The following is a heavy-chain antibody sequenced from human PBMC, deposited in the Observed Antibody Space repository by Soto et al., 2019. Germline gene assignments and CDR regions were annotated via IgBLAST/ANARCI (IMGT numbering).Heavy chain of an antibody. Sequence: EASVKVSCKSSGYTFTSYDINCVRQATGQGLEWMGWMNPNSGNTGYAQKFQGRVTMTRNTSISTAYMELSSLRSEDTAVYYCARFETSYYDFWSGYYRGSNWFDPWGQGTLVTVSS. CDR3: ARFETSYYDFWSGYYRGSNWFDP. CDR1: GYTFTSYD. V-gene: IGHV1-8*01. CDR2: MNPNSGNT. D-gene: IGHD3-3*01. J-gene: IGHJ5*02.